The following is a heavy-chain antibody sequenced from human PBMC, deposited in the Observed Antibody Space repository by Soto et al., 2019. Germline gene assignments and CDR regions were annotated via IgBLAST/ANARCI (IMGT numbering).Heavy chain of an antibody. V-gene: IGHV1-46*01. J-gene: IGHJ4*02. D-gene: IGHD2-8*01. CDR1: GYTFTHYY. CDR2: INPSGGST. CDR3: ARPPFPGCINGVCYPCDH. Sequence: QVQLVQSGAEVKKPGASVKVSCKASGYTFTHYYIHWVRQAPGQGLEWMGMINPSGGSTDYAQKFQVRVTMTTDTSTTKVYMELSSLRSDDTAVYYCARPPFPGCINGVCYPCDHWGQGTLVTVSS.